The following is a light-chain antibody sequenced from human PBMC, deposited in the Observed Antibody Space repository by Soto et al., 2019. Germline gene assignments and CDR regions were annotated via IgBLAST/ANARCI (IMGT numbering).Light chain of an antibody. Sequence: EIVLTQSPGTLSLSPGERATLSCRASQSVSSSYLAWYQQQPGHAPRLLIYGASSRATGIPDRFSGSGSGTDFTLTISRLEPEDFAVYYCQHYGSSPLTFGQGTRLEIK. CDR1: QSVSSSY. CDR2: GAS. CDR3: QHYGSSPLT. V-gene: IGKV3-20*01. J-gene: IGKJ5*01.